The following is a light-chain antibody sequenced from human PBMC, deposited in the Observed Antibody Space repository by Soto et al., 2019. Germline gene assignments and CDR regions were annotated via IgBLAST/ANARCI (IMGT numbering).Light chain of an antibody. J-gene: IGLJ1*01. CDR1: SSNIGSNP. Sequence: QSVLTQPPSASGTPGQRVTIPWSGSSSNIGSNPINWYQQLPGTAPKILIYSNNQRPSGVPDRFSGSQPGPAASLAISGLQSEDEADYYCAAWDDSLNGDVFGTGTKVTVL. CDR2: SNN. V-gene: IGLV1-44*01. CDR3: AAWDDSLNGDV.